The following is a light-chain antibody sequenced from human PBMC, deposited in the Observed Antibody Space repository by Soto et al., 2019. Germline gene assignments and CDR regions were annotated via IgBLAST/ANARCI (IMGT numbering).Light chain of an antibody. CDR1: QSISNN. CDR3: QQYNNWPPWT. J-gene: IGKJ1*01. Sequence: EIVMTQSPATLSLSPGERATLSCRASQSISNNLVWYQQKPGQAPRLLIYGASTRATGIPARFSGTGSGTDFTLTISSLQSEDFAVYYCQQYNNWPPWTFGQGTKVDNK. V-gene: IGKV3-15*01. CDR2: GAS.